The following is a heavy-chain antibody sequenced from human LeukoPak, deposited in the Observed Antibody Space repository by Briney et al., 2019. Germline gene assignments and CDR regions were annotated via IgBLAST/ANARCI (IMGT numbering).Heavy chain of an antibody. V-gene: IGHV4-34*01. J-gene: IGHJ4*02. CDR3: ARSSSPSMAARPVGYFDY. D-gene: IGHD6-6*01. Sequence: SETLSLTCAVYGGSFSGYYWSWIRQPPGKGLEWIGEINHSGSTNYNPSLKSRVTISVDTSKNQFSLKLSSVTAADTAVYYCARSSSPSMAARPVGYFDYWGQGTLVTVSS. CDR1: GGSFSGYY. CDR2: INHSGST.